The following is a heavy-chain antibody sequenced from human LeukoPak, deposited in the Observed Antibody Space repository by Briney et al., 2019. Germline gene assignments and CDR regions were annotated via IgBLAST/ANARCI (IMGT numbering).Heavy chain of an antibody. J-gene: IGHJ6*03. V-gene: IGHV3-7*01. CDR1: GHRYSSYW. D-gene: IGHD4-11*01. CDR3: ARVGVAVTSYHYYYMDV. CDR2: IKEDVSEK. Sequence: PGGPLRLSCAASGHRYSSYWISWVPQARGKGLEWVANIKEDVSEKYYGGSVKGEFPISRANAKTSLYLHMNSLRAEDTAVYYCARVGVAVTSYHYYYMDVWGEGTTVTVSS.